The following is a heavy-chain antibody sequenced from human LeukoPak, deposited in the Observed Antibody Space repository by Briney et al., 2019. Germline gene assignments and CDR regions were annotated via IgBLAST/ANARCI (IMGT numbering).Heavy chain of an antibody. CDR1: GFTFSSYS. CDR3: ARGAGYDFWSGYYSYFDY. CDR2: ISSSSSYI. V-gene: IGHV3-21*01. Sequence: GGSLRLSCAASGFTFSSYSMNWVRQAPGKGLEWVSSISSSSSYIYYADSVKGRFTISRDNAKNSLYLQMNSLRAEDTAVYYCARGAGYDFWSGYYSYFDYWGQGTLVTVSS. D-gene: IGHD3-3*01. J-gene: IGHJ4*02.